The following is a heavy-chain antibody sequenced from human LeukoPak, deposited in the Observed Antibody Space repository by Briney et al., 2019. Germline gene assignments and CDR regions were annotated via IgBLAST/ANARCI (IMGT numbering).Heavy chain of an antibody. Sequence: GGSLRLSCAASGFNFNDYGMSWARQAPGKGLDWVSTISGNGDNTHYADSVKGRFTISRDNSKNTLYLQMNSLRAEDTAVYYCAKDALDYYDSSGSDAFDIWGQGTMVTVSS. V-gene: IGHV3-23*01. J-gene: IGHJ3*02. CDR1: GFNFNDYG. CDR3: AKDALDYYDSSGSDAFDI. D-gene: IGHD3-22*01. CDR2: ISGNGDNT.